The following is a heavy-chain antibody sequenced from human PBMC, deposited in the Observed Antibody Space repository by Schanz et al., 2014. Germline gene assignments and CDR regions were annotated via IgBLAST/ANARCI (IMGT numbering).Heavy chain of an antibody. CDR2: IGNGGVTI. D-gene: IGHD3-10*01. V-gene: IGHV3-11*01. CDR1: GFPFSDYF. Sequence: QVQLVDSGGGLVKPGGSLRLSCTASGFPFSDYFMAWIRQPPGRGLEWVSYIGNGGVTIYYADSVKGRFTISRDNSKNALYLKMSGLRAEDAAVYYCARIGGSVFDYWAQGTLVTVSS. J-gene: IGHJ4*02. CDR3: ARIGGSVFDY.